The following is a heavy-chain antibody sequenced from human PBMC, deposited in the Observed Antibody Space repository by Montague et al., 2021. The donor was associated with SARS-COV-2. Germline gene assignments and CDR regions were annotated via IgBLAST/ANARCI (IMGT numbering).Heavy chain of an antibody. D-gene: IGHD1-26*01. V-gene: IGHV4-4*02. CDR3: ARKGSGRSDLDY. Sequence: SETLSLTCVVSGDSISTYNWWTCVRLPPGERPEWVGVIYHTGSTKYKPSRKRRVSMSVDKSWNLFSLRLTSVTAADTAIYYRARKGSGRSDLDYWGQGTLVTVSS. CDR1: GDSISTYNW. CDR2: IYHTGST. J-gene: IGHJ4*02.